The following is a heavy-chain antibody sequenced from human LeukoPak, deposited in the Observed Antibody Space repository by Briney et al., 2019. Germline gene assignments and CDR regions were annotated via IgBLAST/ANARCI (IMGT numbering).Heavy chain of an antibody. J-gene: IGHJ2*01. Sequence: GGSLRLSCAASGFSFSNYAMSWVRRAPGKGLEWFSTVSDKGDATAHADSVKGRFTISRDNAKNTLSLLMNILRAEDTAVYYCARVGPLATRSAGHYYFDLWGRGTLVTVSS. CDR3: ARVGPLATRSAGHYYFDL. CDR1: GFSFSNYA. D-gene: IGHD3-10*01. V-gene: IGHV3-23*01. CDR2: VSDKGDAT.